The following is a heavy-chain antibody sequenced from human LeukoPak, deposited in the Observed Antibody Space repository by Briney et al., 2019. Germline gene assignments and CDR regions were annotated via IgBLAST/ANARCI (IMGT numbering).Heavy chain of an antibody. Sequence: PSETLSLTCTVSGASISSGVYYWTWIRQHPGKGLEWIGYIFYSGSTRYNPSLKSRVSMSVDTSKNQFSLNVNSVTAADTAVYYCARTVGARTFYFDHWGPGTLVTVSS. V-gene: IGHV4-31*03. CDR2: IFYSGST. J-gene: IGHJ4*01. D-gene: IGHD1-26*01. CDR1: GASISSGVYY. CDR3: ARTVGARTFYFDH.